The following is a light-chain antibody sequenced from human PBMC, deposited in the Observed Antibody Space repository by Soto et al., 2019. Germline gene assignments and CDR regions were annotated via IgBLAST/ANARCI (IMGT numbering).Light chain of an antibody. CDR3: QQYNTCWT. CDR2: DAS. Sequence: DIHLTQSPSTLSASVGDRVTITCRASQTISHWLAWYQQKPGKAPKLLIFDASSLQNGVPSRFSGSGSGTEFCLTITGLQPDDFATYYCQQYNTCWTFGQGTKVEI. J-gene: IGKJ1*01. CDR1: QTISHW. V-gene: IGKV1-5*01.